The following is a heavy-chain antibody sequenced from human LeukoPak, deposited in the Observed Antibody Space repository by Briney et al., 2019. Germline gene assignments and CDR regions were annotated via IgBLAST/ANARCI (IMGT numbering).Heavy chain of an antibody. CDR3: ARDNGAAAVNFDY. D-gene: IGHD6-13*01. CDR2: ISSSGSTI. Sequence: GGSLTLSCAASGFTFSDYYMSWIRQAPGKGLEWVSYISSSGSTIYYADSVKGRFTISRDNAKNSLYLQMNSLRAEDTAVYYCARDNGAAAVNFDYWGQGTLVTVSS. V-gene: IGHV3-11*04. CDR1: GFTFSDYY. J-gene: IGHJ4*02.